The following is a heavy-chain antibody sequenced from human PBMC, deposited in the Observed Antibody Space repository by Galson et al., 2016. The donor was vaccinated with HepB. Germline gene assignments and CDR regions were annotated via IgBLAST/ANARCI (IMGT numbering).Heavy chain of an antibody. V-gene: IGHV1-69*13. CDR1: GGSFSSFA. J-gene: IGHJ3*02. Sequence: SVKVSCKASGGSFSSFAIDWVRQVPGQGLEWIGGIIPIFGKSTLAQKLQGRVTISAAVSTRTVDLELSSLSSQDTAMYYCVRGPLGSGSSAEEGHDGGFDIWGQGTFVTVSA. CDR3: VRGPLGSGSSAEEGHDGGFDI. CDR2: IIPIFGKS. D-gene: IGHD6-6*01.